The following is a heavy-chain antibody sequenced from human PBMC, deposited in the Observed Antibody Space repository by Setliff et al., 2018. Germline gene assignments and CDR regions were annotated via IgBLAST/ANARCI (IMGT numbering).Heavy chain of an antibody. D-gene: IGHD3-10*01. CDR2: MNPNSGST. CDR3: ASAYYYGSGRTNGMDV. J-gene: IGHJ6*02. Sequence: ASVKVSCKASGYTFTSYDINWVRQATGQGLEWMGWMNPNSGSTGYAQKFQGRVTMTRNTSISTAYMELSSLRSDDTDVYYCASAYYYGSGRTNGMDVWGQGTTVTVSS. V-gene: IGHV1-8*02. CDR1: GYTFTSYD.